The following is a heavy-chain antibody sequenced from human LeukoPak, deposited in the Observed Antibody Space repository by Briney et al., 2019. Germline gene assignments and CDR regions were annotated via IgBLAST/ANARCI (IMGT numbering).Heavy chain of an antibody. D-gene: IGHD7-27*01. V-gene: IGHV4-59*02. CDR2: IYYTGSS. Sequence: SETLSLTCTVSGGSVSDYYWSWIRQSPGKGLEWIGYIYYTGSSSYNPSLRSRVTISADTSKNQFSLKLSSVTAADTAVYYCASRKLGNDYWGQGTLVTVSS. J-gene: IGHJ4*01. CDR3: ASRKLGNDY. CDR1: GGSVSDYY.